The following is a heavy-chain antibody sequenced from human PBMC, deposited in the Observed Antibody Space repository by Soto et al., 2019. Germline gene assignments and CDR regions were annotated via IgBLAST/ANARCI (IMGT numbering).Heavy chain of an antibody. D-gene: IGHD2-2*01. V-gene: IGHV3-9*01. J-gene: IGHJ3*02. CDR2: ISWNSGSI. CDR3: VKDIGGYCSSTSCSTAFAI. Sequence: GGSLRLSCAASGFTFDDYAMHWVRQAPGKGLEWVSGISWNSGSIGYADSVKGRFTISRDNAKNSLYLQMNSLRAEDTALYYCVKDIGGYCSSTSCSTAFAIWGQGTMVTVSS. CDR1: GFTFDDYA.